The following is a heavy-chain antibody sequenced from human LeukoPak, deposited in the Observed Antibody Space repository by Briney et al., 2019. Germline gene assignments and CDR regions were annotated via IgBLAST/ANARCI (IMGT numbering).Heavy chain of an antibody. CDR3: AKDGNRNYDYVWGSYRYPTYYFDY. Sequence: PGGSLRLSCAASGFTFSSYGMHWVRQAPRKGLDWVAFIRYDGSNKYYADSVKGRFTISRDNSKNTLYLQMNSLRAEDTAVYYCAKDGNRNYDYVWGSYRYPTYYFDYWGQGTLVTVSS. CDR1: GFTFSSYG. V-gene: IGHV3-30*02. J-gene: IGHJ4*02. D-gene: IGHD3-16*02. CDR2: IRYDGSNK.